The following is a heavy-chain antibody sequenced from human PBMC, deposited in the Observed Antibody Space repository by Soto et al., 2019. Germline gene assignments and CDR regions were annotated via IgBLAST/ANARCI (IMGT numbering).Heavy chain of an antibody. V-gene: IGHV4-30-4*08. Sequence: QVQLQQSGPGLVKPSQTLSLTCTVSGDSISSDYYHWTWIRQSPGKGLEWIGYIHHSGSILYNPSLKSRVTITVDTSKNQFSLPLTSVTAADTAVYYCAREDDGGDSLDVWCQGTTVTVSS. CDR2: IHHSGSI. CDR3: AREDDGGDSLDV. J-gene: IGHJ6*02. D-gene: IGHD2-21*02. CDR1: GDSISSDYYH.